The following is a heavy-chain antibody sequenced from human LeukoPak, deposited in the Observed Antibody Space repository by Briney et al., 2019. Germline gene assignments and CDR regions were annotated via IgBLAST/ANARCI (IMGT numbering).Heavy chain of an antibody. Sequence: QTGGSLRLSCAASGFTFSSYGMHWVRQAPGKGLEWVAFIRYDGSNKYYADSVKGRFTISRDNSKNTLYLQMNSLRAEDTAVYYCAKDRYYYFDYWGQGTLVTVSS. V-gene: IGHV3-30*02. J-gene: IGHJ4*02. CDR1: GFTFSSYG. CDR3: AKDRYYYFDY. CDR2: IRYDGSNK. D-gene: IGHD3-9*01.